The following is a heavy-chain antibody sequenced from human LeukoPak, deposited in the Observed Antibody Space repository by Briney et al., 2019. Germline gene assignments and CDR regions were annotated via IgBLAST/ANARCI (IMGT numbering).Heavy chain of an antibody. Sequence: SVKVSRKGSGGTFSSYAISWVRPPPAQGLEWVGGIIPIFGTANYAQKFYGRVTITADESTSTAYMELSSLRSEDTAVYYCARSGIAAAALFDYWGQGTLVTVSS. CDR2: IIPIFGTA. D-gene: IGHD6-13*01. V-gene: IGHV1-69*13. J-gene: IGHJ4*02. CDR1: GGTFSSYA. CDR3: ARSGIAAAALFDY.